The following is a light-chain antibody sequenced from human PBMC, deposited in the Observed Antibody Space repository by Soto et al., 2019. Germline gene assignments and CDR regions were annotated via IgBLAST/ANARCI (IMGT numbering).Light chain of an antibody. CDR2: DVS. V-gene: IGLV2-14*01. J-gene: IGLJ1*01. CDR1: SSDVGGYNY. CDR3: SSYTSSSTYV. Sequence: QSALTQPASVSGSPGQSITISCTGTSSDVGGYNYVSWYQQHPGKAPKLMIYDVSNRPSGVSNRFSGSKSGNTASLTISGLQAEDEADYYCSSYTSSSTYVFGTGTKLPV.